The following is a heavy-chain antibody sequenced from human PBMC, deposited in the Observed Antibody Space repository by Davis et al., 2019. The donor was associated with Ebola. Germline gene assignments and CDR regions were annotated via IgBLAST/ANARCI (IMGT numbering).Heavy chain of an antibody. CDR2: IWYDGSNK. CDR3: ARERAAAYFDY. V-gene: IGHV3-33*01. D-gene: IGHD6-13*01. CDR1: GFTFSSYG. J-gene: IGHJ4*02. Sequence: GGSLRLSCAAPGFTFSSYGMHWVRQAPGKGLEWVAVIWYDGSNKYYAESVKGRFTISRDNSKNTLYLQMNSLRAEDTAVYYCARERAAAYFDYWGQGTLVTVSS.